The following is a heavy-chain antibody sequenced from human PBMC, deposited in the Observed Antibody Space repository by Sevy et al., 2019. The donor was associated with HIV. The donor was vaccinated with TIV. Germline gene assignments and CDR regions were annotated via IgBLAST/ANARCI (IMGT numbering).Heavy chain of an antibody. D-gene: IGHD1-26*01. CDR1: GFIFSNFA. CDR3: ARGENNDEFCQY. J-gene: IGHJ1*01. Sequence: GGSLRLSCAVSGFIFSNFAMHWVRQAPGKGLEWVAVTSYDGSHKYYADSVKSRFTVSRDNSSNILSLEMNSLRRDDTAVYYCARGENNDEFCQYWGQGTLVTVSS. V-gene: IGHV3-30*04. CDR2: TSYDGSHK.